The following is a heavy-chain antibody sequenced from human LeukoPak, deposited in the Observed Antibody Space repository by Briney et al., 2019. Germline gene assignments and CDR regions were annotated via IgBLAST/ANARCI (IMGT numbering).Heavy chain of an antibody. V-gene: IGHV3-30*04. Sequence: GRSLRLSCAASGFTFSSYAMHWVRQAPGKGLEWVAVISYEGSNKYCADSVKGRFTISRDNSKNTLYLQMNSLRAEDTAVYYCARDRDSGSYCDYWGQGTLVRV. CDR2: ISYEGSNK. CDR1: GFTFSSYA. D-gene: IGHD1-26*01. CDR3: ARDRDSGSYCDY. J-gene: IGHJ4*02.